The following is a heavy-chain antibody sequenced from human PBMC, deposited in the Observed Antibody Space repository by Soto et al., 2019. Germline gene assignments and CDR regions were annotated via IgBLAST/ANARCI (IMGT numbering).Heavy chain of an antibody. CDR3: ARPVRSSSWYALDWFDP. CDR2: ISAYNGNT. V-gene: IGHV1-18*01. Sequence: QVQLVQSGAEVKKPGASVKVSCKASGYTFTSYGISWVRQAPGQGLEWMGWISAYNGNTNYAQKLQGRVTMTTDTSTSTAYMELSSLRSDDTAVYYCARPVRSSSWYALDWFDPWGQGTLVTVSS. D-gene: IGHD6-13*01. CDR1: GYTFTSYG. J-gene: IGHJ5*02.